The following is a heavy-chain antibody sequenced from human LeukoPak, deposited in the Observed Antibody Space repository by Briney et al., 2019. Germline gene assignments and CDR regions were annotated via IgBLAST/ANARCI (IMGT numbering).Heavy chain of an antibody. CDR3: ARVGTTVTSRGYYYYGMDV. CDR2: IIPIFGTA. V-gene: IGHV1-69*13. Sequence: GASVKVSCKASGGTFSSYAISWVRQAPGQGLEWMGGIIPIFGTANYAQKFQGRVTITADESTSTAYMELSSLGSEDTAVYYCARVGTTVTSRGYYYYGMDVWGQGTTVTVSS. D-gene: IGHD4-17*01. J-gene: IGHJ6*02. CDR1: GGTFSSYA.